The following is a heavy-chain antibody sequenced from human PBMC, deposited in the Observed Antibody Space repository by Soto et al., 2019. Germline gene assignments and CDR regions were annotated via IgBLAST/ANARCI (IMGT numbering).Heavy chain of an antibody. J-gene: IGHJ4*02. CDR2: ISWDSGSI. Sequence: QLVESGGGLVQPGRSLRLSCVASGFRFDEYAIHCVRQVPGKGLEWVSGISWDSGSINYAGSVRGRFTVSRDNAKNSLYLHMTSLRSDDSAFYYGAKIVTRYSLVPVFDLWGQGALVSVSS. CDR1: GFRFDEYA. V-gene: IGHV3-9*01. CDR3: AKIVTRYSLVPVFDL. D-gene: IGHD2-15*01.